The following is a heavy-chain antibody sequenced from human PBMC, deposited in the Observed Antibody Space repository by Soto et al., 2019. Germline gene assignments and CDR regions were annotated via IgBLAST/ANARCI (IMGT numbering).Heavy chain of an antibody. D-gene: IGHD3-3*01. CDR3: ARDWTNGFDV. CDR2: IISIFGTP. J-gene: IGHJ6*02. V-gene: IGHV1-69*01. CDR1: GGTISSSYA. Sequence: QVRLVQSGAEVKKPGSSVKVSCKASGGTISSSYAISWVRQAPGQGLEWMGGIISIFGTPNYAQKFLGRVTITADEFRNTAYMELSTLRSEDTAVYYCARDWTNGFDVWGQGTTVTVSS.